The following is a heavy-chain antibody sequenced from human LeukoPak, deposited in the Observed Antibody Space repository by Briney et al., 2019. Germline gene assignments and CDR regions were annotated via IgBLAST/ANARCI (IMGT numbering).Heavy chain of an antibody. CDR2: MSASGGST. V-gene: IGHV3-23*01. D-gene: IGHD2-15*01. J-gene: IGHJ4*02. Sequence: PGGSLRLSCAASGFTFSIYAMSWVRQAPGKGLEWVSAMSASGGSTYYADSVKGRFTSSRDNSKNTLYLQMTSLRAEDTAVYSCAKVKLGYCSGGSCYADYWGQGTLVTVSS. CDR3: AKVKLGYCSGGSCYADY. CDR1: GFTFSIYA.